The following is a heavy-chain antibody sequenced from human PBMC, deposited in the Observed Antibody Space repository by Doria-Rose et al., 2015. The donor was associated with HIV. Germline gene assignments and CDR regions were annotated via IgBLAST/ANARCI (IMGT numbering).Heavy chain of an antibody. J-gene: IGHJ4*02. CDR2: IFSDDDS. V-gene: IGHV2-26*01. CDR3: ARIKSSRWYHKYYFDF. D-gene: IGHD6-13*01. CDR1: GVSLSSPGMG. Sequence: VTLKESGPVLVKPTETLTLTCTVSGVSLSSPGMGVSWIRQPPGKALEWLANIFSDDDSSYKTALKSRLTISRGTSKSQVVLTMTDMDPVDTATYYCARIKSSRWYHKYYFDFWGQGTLVIVSA.